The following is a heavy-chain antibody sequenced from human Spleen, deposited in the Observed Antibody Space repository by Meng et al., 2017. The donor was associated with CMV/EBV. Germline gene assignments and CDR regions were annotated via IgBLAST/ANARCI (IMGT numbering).Heavy chain of an antibody. J-gene: IGHJ4*02. Sequence: GGSLRLSCAASGFTFSSYAMSWVRQAPGKGLEWVSAISGSGGSTYYADSVKGRFTISRDNSKNTLFLQMDSLRVEDTAVYYCAKDLEITFGGVIVTGFEYWGQGTLVTVSS. CDR2: ISGSGGST. CDR3: AKDLEITFGGVIVTGFEY. D-gene: IGHD3-16*02. V-gene: IGHV3-23*01. CDR1: GFTFSSYA.